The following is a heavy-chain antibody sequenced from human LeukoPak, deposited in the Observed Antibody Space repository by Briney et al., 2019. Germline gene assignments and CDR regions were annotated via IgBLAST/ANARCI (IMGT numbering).Heavy chain of an antibody. V-gene: IGHV3-30-3*01. J-gene: IGHJ4*02. Sequence: LSLPCAVCSDSFRGYYWLWLRQAPGKGVEWVAVISYDGSNKYYADSVKGRFTISRDNSKNTLYLQMNSLRAEDTAVYYCARGYSSGWVGYWGQGALVTV. CDR1: SDSFRGYY. CDR3: ARGYSSGWVGY. CDR2: ISYDGSNK. D-gene: IGHD6-19*01.